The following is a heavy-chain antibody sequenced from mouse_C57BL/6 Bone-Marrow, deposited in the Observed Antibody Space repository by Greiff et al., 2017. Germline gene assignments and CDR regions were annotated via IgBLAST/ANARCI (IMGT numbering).Heavy chain of an antibody. D-gene: IGHD1-1*01. J-gene: IGHJ2*01. CDR1: GYAFSSSW. CDR2: IYPGDGDT. Sequence: QVQLQQSGPELVKPGASVKISCRASGYAFSSSWMNWVKQRPGKGLEWIGRIYPGDGDTNYNGKFKGKATLTADKSSSTAYMQLSSLTSEDSAVYFCVGPNYYGSSFYFDYWGQGTTLTGSA. V-gene: IGHV1-82*01. CDR3: VGPNYYGSSFYFDY.